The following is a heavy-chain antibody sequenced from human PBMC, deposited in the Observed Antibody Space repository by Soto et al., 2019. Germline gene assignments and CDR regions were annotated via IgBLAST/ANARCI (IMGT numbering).Heavy chain of an antibody. CDR2: ISGDGNDK. V-gene: IGHV3-30*03. CDR1: GFIFRNFG. Sequence: QVQLVESGGGVVQPGRSLRLSCAASGFIFRNFGMHWVRRAPGKGLEWVAVISGDGNDKYYPDSMKGRFTISRDNFNNTLYLQLNSLRPEDTAVYHCVQGASTAHQPLDSWGHGVLVTVSS. CDR3: VQGASTAHQPLDS. J-gene: IGHJ5*01. D-gene: IGHD1-26*01.